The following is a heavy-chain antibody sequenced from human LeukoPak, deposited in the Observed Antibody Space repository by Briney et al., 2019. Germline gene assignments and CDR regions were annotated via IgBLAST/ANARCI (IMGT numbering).Heavy chain of an antibody. CDR2: ISSSGSTI. Sequence: GGSLRLSCAASGFTFSDYYMSWIRQAPGKGLEWVSYISSSGSTIYYADSVKGRFTISRDNADNSVYLQMSSLRDEDTAVYYWGRDQGHYYYYRDVGGKGPRPTVSS. CDR3: GRDQGHYYYYRDV. CDR1: GFTFSDYY. V-gene: IGHV3-11*04. J-gene: IGHJ6*03.